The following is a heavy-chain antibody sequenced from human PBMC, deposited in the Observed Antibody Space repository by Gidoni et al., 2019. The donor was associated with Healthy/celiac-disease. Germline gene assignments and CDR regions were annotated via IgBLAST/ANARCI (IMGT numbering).Heavy chain of an antibody. V-gene: IGHV1-69*02. CDR1: GGTFSSYT. CDR2: IIPILGIA. CDR3: ARALDGGNSYYYYYGMDV. D-gene: IGHD2-21*02. Sequence: QVQLVQSGAEVKKPGSSVKVSCKASGGTFSSYTISWVRQAPGQGLEWMGRIIPILGIANYAQKFQGRVTITADKSTSTAYMELSSLRSEDTAVYYCARALDGGNSYYYYYGMDVWGQGTTVTVSS. J-gene: IGHJ6*02.